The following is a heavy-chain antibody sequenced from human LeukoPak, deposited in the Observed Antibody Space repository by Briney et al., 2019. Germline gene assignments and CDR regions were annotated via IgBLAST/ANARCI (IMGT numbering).Heavy chain of an antibody. CDR1: GFTFSSYS. J-gene: IGHJ4*02. V-gene: IGHV3-21*01. Sequence: GGSLRLSCAASGFTFSSYSMNWVRQAPGKGLEWVSSISSSSSYIYYADSVKGRFTISRDNAKNSLYLQMNSLRAEDTAVYYCARDRRHPYCFDYWGQGTLVTVSS. CDR2: ISSSSSYI. D-gene: IGHD6-6*01. CDR3: ARDRRHPYCFDY.